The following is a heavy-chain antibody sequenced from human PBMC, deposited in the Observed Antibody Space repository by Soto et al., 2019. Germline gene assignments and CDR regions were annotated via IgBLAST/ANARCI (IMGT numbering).Heavy chain of an antibody. D-gene: IGHD3-10*01. CDR1: GFTFSSYW. CDR2: IKQDGSEK. Sequence: EVQLVESGGGLVQPGGSLRLSCAASGFTFSSYWMSWVRQAPGKGLEWVANIKQDGSEKYYVDSVKGRFTISRDNAKNSLYLQMNSLRAEDTAVYYCARGRGVIITGYFDYWGQGTLVTVSS. CDR3: ARGRGVIITGYFDY. V-gene: IGHV3-7*04. J-gene: IGHJ4*02.